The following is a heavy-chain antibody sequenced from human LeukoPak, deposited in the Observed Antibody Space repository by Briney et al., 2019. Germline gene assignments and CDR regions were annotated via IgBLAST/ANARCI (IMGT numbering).Heavy chain of an antibody. CDR2: INHSGST. Sequence: PSETLSLTCAVYGGSFSGYYWSWIRQPPGKGLEWIGEINHSGSTNYNPSLKSRVTISVDTSKNQFSLKLSSVTAADTAVYYCARGSVLVKYFDYWGQGTLVTVSS. D-gene: IGHD4-23*01. V-gene: IGHV4-34*01. CDR3: ARGSVLVKYFDY. CDR1: GGSFSGYY. J-gene: IGHJ4*02.